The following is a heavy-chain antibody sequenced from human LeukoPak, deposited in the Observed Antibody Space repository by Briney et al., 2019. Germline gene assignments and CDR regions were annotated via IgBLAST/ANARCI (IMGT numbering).Heavy chain of an antibody. CDR2: IYPGDSDT. J-gene: IGHJ4*02. V-gene: IGHV5-51*01. CDR3: ARTLLRGYSGYDLGY. CDR1: GYSFTSYW. D-gene: IGHD5-12*01. Sequence: GESLKISCKGSGYSFTSYWIGWVRQMPGKGLEWMGIIYPGDSDTRYSPSFQGQVTISADKSISTAYLQWSSLKASDTAMYYCARTLLRGYSGYDLGYWGQGTLVTVSS.